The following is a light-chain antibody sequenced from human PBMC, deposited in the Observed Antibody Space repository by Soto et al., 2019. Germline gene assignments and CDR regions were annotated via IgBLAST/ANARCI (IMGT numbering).Light chain of an antibody. Sequence: DIQLTQSPSFLSASVGDRVTITCRASQAISSSLAWYQHNPGKAPKLLIYAASTLQNGVPSSFSGSGSGTEFTLTISSLQPEDFATYYCQRLNDYRYTCGQGTKVEIK. CDR2: AAS. CDR1: QAISSS. CDR3: QRLNDYRYT. V-gene: IGKV1-9*01. J-gene: IGKJ2*01.